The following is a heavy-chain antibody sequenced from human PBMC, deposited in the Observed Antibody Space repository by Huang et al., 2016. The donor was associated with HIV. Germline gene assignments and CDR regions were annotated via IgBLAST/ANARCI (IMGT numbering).Heavy chain of an antibody. J-gene: IGHJ6*02. CDR3: ATKTAGMDI. CDR2: IKQDESEK. D-gene: IGHD1-7*01. Sequence: VESGGRSVQPGGSIKLSCVGSTFTFGAYWMSWVRQPTGRGLEGVANIKQDESEKYYGDSVKGRFNISRDNARKVLFLEMDDLRVEDTAIYFCATKTAGMDIWGQGTTVTVSS. CDR1: TFTFGAYW. V-gene: IGHV3-7*01.